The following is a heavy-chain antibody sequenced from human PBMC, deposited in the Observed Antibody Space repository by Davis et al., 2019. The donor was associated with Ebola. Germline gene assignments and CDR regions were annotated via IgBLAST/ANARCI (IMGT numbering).Heavy chain of an antibody. J-gene: IGHJ5*01. CDR2: ISSGSIYI. V-gene: IGHV3-21*01. CDR3: ARGNWFDS. CDR1: GFTLSSYN. Sequence: GGSLRLSCAASGFTLSSYNMNWVRQAPGKGLEWVSSISSGSIYIYYADSLKGRFTVSRDNAKNLLYLQMNSLRAEDTAVYYCARGNWFDSWGQGTLVTVSS.